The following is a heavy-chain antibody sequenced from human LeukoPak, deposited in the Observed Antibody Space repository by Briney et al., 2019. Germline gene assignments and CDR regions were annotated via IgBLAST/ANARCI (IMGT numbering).Heavy chain of an antibody. CDR2: IYYSGGT. CDR3: AREGVLRFLEWRYYFDY. V-gene: IGHV4-30-4*08. CDR1: GGSISSGDYY. J-gene: IGHJ4*02. D-gene: IGHD3-3*01. Sequence: SETLSLTCTVSGGSISSGDYYWSWIRQPPGKGLEWIGYIYYSGGTYYNPSLKSRITISVDTSKNQFSLKLSSVTAADTAVYYCAREGVLRFLEWRYYFDYWGQGTLVTVSS.